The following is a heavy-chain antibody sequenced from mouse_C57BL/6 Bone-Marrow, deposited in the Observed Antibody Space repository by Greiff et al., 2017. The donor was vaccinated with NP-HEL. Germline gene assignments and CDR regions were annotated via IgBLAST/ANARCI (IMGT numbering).Heavy chain of an antibody. CDR2: INPGSGGT. Sequence: VKLQQSGAELVRPGTSVKVSCKASGYAFTNYLIEWVKQRPGQGLEWIGVINPGSGGTNYNEKFKGKATLTADKSSSTAYMQLSSLTSEDSAVYFCARNYGYFDVWGTGTTVTVSS. J-gene: IGHJ1*03. V-gene: IGHV1-54*01. CDR1: GYAFTNYL. CDR3: ARNYGYFDV.